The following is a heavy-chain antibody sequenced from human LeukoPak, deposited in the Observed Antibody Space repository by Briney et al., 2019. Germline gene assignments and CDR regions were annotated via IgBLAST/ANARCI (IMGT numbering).Heavy chain of an antibody. CDR1: GLTFSNSA. D-gene: IGHD3-10*01. CDR2: ISRETNNT. CDR3: AKRYSDGGFDP. Sequence: GGSLRLSCVASGLTFSNSAMTWVRQGPGKGLEWVSSISRETNNTYYSDSVKGRFTVSRDNSKNTVFLQMNDLTIEDTATYYCAKRYSDGGFDPWGQGTLVTVSS. V-gene: IGHV3-23*01. J-gene: IGHJ5*02.